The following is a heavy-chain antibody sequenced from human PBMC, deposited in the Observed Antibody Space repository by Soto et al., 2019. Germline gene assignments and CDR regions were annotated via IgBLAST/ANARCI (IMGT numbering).Heavy chain of an antibody. Sequence: SGGSLRLSCAASGFTFSSYGMHWVRQAPGKGLEWVAVISYDGSNKYYADSVKGRFTISRDNSKNTLYLQMNSLRAEDTAVYYCAKDLEQLAYYYGMDVWGQGTTVTVSS. CDR1: GFTFSSYG. CDR2: ISYDGSNK. V-gene: IGHV3-30*18. D-gene: IGHD6-13*01. CDR3: AKDLEQLAYYYGMDV. J-gene: IGHJ6*02.